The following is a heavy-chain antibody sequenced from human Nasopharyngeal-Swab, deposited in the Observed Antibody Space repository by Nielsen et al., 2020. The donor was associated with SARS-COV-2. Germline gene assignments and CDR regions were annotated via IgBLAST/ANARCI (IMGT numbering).Heavy chain of an antibody. CDR3: ARQLSGNYQAYFDF. Sequence: ESLKISCAASGFTFSSYAMSWVRQAPGKGLEWIATISHSGNTFYNPSLQSRITISVDTSKNQFSLKLNSMTAADTAVYYCARQLSGNYQAYFDFWGQGSLAAVSS. CDR2: ISHSGNT. J-gene: IGHJ4*02. D-gene: IGHD3-10*01. CDR1: GFTFSSYA. V-gene: IGHV4-38-2*01.